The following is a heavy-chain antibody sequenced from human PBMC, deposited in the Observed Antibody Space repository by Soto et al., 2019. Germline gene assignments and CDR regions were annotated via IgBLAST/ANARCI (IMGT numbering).Heavy chain of an antibody. CDR2: IYYSGST. CDR1: GGSISSYY. D-gene: IGHD6-19*01. Sequence: SETLSLTCTVSGGSISSYYWSWIRQPPGKGLEWIGYIYYSGSTNYNPSLKSRVTISVDTSKNQFSLKLSSVTAADTAVYYCASSPPGIAVADTPLDYWGQGTLVTVSS. V-gene: IGHV4-59*08. CDR3: ASSPPGIAVADTPLDY. J-gene: IGHJ4*02.